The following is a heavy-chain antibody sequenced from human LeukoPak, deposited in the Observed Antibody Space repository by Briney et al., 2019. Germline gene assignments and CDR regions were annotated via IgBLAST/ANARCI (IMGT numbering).Heavy chain of an antibody. J-gene: IGHJ6*03. D-gene: IGHD5-12*01. V-gene: IGHV4-34*01. CDR3: ARAVDVATGYYYMDV. CDR2: INHSGST. Sequence: SETLSFTCAVYGGSFSGYYWSWIRQPPGKGLEWIGEINHSGSTNYNPSLKSRVTISVDTSKNQFSLKLSSVTAADTAVYYCARAVDVATGYYYMDVWGKGTTVTVSS. CDR1: GGSFSGYY.